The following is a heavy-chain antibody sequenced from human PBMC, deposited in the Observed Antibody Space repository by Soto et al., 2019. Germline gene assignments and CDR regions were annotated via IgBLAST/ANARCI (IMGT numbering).Heavy chain of an antibody. J-gene: IGHJ4*02. D-gene: IGHD2-21*01. Sequence: PGGSLRLSCAASGFTLSAYWMTWVRQAPGKGLEWVANIKPDGSEKYYVDSVKGRFAISRDNANNSLYLQMNSLKAEDTAVYYCARGIRYFDYWGQGPLVTVSS. CDR2: IKPDGSEK. V-gene: IGHV3-7*01. CDR3: ARGIRYFDY. CDR1: GFTLSAYW.